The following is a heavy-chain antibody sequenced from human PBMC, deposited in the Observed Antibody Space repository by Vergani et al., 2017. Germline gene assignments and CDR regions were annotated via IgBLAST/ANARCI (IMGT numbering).Heavy chain of an antibody. CDR2: IYKSGRT. V-gene: IGHV4-61*02. CDR3: ARDRVTVVRNQYYGMDV. Sequence: QMQLQDSGPGLLKPSQTLSLTCSVSGGSIDGVSSYWTWIRQPAGKGLEWIGRIYKSGRTNYNPSLQSRVTISLDTSKNQFSLNLTSVTAADTGVYFCARDRVTVVRNQYYGMDVWGKGTTVIVSS. CDR1: GGSIDGVSSY. D-gene: IGHD3-10*01. J-gene: IGHJ6*04.